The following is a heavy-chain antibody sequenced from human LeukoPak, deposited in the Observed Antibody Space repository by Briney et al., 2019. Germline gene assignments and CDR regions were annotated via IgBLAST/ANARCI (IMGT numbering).Heavy chain of an antibody. J-gene: IGHJ6*02. CDR2: IYYNGST. Sequence: ASETLSLTCTVSGGSISSHYWSWIRQPPGKGLEWIGYIYYNGSTNYNPSLKSRVTISVDTSKNQFSLKLSSVTAADTAVYYCARDYSNDFPPNYYYYGMYVWGQGNTVTVSS. CDR1: GGSISSHY. CDR3: ARDYSNDFPPNYYYYGMYV. V-gene: IGHV4-59*11. D-gene: IGHD4-11*01.